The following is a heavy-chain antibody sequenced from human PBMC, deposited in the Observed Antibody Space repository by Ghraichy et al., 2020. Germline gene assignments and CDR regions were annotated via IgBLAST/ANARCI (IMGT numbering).Heavy chain of an antibody. CDR1: GFTFIHYA. CDR3: ARSGPDYYGFKPGVDY. D-gene: IGHD3-10*01. Sequence: GESLNISCVASGFTFIHYAMSWVRQAPGKGLEWVSGISGNGGSAFYADSVKGRFTISRDSSKSTLYLQMDSLRDDDTAVYYCARSGPDYYGFKPGVDYWGHGAQVTVAS. J-gene: IGHJ4*01. V-gene: IGHV3-23*01. CDR2: ISGNGGSA.